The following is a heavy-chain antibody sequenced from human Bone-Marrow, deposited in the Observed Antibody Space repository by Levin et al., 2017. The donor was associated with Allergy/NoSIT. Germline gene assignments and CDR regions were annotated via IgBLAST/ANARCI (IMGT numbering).Heavy chain of an antibody. CDR3: ARDAQTSPTRNYGMDV. CDR2: IYYSGST. V-gene: IGHV4-59*01. Sequence: RPSETLSLTCTVSGDSISRYYWSWIRQPPGKGLEWIGYIYYSGSTNYNPSLKSRVTISVDTSKNQFSLDLNFVTAADTAVYYCARDAQTSPTRNYGMDVWGQGTTVTVSS. J-gene: IGHJ6*02. CDR1: GDSISRYY.